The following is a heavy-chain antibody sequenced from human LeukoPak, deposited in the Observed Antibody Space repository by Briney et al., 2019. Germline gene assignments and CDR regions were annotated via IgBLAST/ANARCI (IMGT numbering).Heavy chain of an antibody. CDR2: IIPILGIA. Sequence: ASVKVSCKASGGTFSSYAISWVRQAPGQGLEWMGRIIPILGIANYAQKFQARVTITADKSTSTAYMELSSLRSEDTAVYYCARVASYYDILPPDYWGQGTLVTVSS. J-gene: IGHJ4*02. V-gene: IGHV1-69*04. CDR1: GGTFSSYA. D-gene: IGHD3-9*01. CDR3: ARVASYYDILPPDY.